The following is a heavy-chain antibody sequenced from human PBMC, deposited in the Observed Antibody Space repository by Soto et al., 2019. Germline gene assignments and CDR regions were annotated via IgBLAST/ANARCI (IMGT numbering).Heavy chain of an antibody. CDR3: ARGLILWFGELSRRGGYYYYMDV. V-gene: IGHV4-34*01. J-gene: IGHJ6*03. CDR2: IKDSGNI. Sequence: QVQLQQWGAGLLKPSETLSLTCAVYGGSLSGYQWSWIRQTPGKGLEWIGEIKDSGNINYNPSLKSRVIMLLYTTRKQNSMKLSAVTAADSAAYYCARGLILWFGELSRRGGYYYYMDVWGKGTTVAVSS. D-gene: IGHD3-10*01. CDR1: GGSLSGYQ.